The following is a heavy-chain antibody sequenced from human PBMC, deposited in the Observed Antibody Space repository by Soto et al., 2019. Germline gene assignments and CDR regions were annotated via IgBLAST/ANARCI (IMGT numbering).Heavy chain of an antibody. Sequence: SETLSLTCTVSGGSISSGGYYWSWIRQHPGKGLEWIGYIYYSGSTYYNPSLKSRVTISVDTSKNQFSLKLSSVTAADTAVYYCARAKRITIFGVVILAQQQYYFDYWGQGTLVTVSS. J-gene: IGHJ4*02. CDR3: ARAKRITIFGVVILAQQQYYFDY. CDR2: IYYSGST. D-gene: IGHD3-3*01. CDR1: GGSISSGGYY. V-gene: IGHV4-31*03.